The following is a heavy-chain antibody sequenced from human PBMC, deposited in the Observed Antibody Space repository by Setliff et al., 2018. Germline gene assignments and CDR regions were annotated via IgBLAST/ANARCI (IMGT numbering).Heavy chain of an antibody. CDR2: IYTSGST. CDR3: ARKGISALSGAFDM. Sequence: PSETLSLTCTVSGGSISSGDYYWSWIRQPAGKGLERIGRIYTSGSTNYNPSLKSRVTMSVDTSKNQFSLKLSSVTAADTAVYYCARKGISALSGAFDMWGQGTMVTVSS. CDR1: GGSISSGDYY. V-gene: IGHV4-61*02. D-gene: IGHD1-26*01. J-gene: IGHJ3*02.